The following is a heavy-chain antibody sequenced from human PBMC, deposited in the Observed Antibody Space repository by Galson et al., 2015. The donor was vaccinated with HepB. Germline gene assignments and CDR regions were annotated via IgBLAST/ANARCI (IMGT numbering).Heavy chain of an antibody. J-gene: IGHJ3*02. D-gene: IGHD3-3*01. CDR3: RRESDDAFDI. Sequence: SLRLSCAASGFTFSSYDMHWVRQAPGKGLEWVAVISYHGNNKNYKTSMKGRITISRDNSQNTLWLQMNGLRPEDTAVYYCRRESDDAFDIWGQGAMVTVSS. CDR2: ISYHGNNK. CDR1: GFTFSSYD. V-gene: IGHV3-33*01.